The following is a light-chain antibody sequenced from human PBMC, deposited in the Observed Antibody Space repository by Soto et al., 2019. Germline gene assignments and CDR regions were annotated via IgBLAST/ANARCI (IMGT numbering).Light chain of an antibody. CDR2: AAS. V-gene: IGKV1-27*01. J-gene: IGKJ3*01. CDR1: QGISNY. Sequence: DIQMTQSPSSLSASVGVRVTITCRASQGISNYLAWYQQKPGKVPKLLIYAASTLQSGVPSRFSGSGSGTDFTLTISSLQPEDVATYYRQKYNSASFTFGPGTKVDIK. CDR3: QKYNSASFT.